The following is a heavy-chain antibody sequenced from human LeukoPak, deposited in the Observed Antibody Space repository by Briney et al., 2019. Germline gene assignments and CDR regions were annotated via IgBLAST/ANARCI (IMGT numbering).Heavy chain of an antibody. D-gene: IGHD2-21*01. CDR3: ARVYCGGACGSVDY. CDR2: ISAYNGNT. J-gene: IGHJ4*02. CDR1: GYTFTSYS. V-gene: IGHV1-18*01. Sequence: ASVKVSCKASGYTFTSYSITWVRQAPGQGLEWMGWISAYNGNTNYAQKLQGRVTMTTDTSTSTAYMELRSLRSDDTAVYYCARVYCGGACGSVDYWGQGTLVTVSS.